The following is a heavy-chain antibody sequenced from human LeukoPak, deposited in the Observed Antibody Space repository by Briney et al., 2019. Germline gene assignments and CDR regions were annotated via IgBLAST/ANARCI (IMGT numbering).Heavy chain of an antibody. Sequence: SETLSLTCAVYGGSFSGYYWSWLRQPPGKGLEWIGEINHSGSTNYNPSLKSRVTISVDTSKNQFSLKLSSVTAADTAVYYCARESYDYVLYAFDIWGQGTMVTVSS. CDR2: INHSGST. V-gene: IGHV4-34*01. CDR3: ARESYDYVLYAFDI. D-gene: IGHD3-16*01. CDR1: GGSFSGYY. J-gene: IGHJ3*02.